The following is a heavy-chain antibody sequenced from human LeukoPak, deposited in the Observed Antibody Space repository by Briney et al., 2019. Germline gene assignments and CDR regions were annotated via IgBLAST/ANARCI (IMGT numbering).Heavy chain of an antibody. V-gene: IGHV4-4*02. CDR1: GGSISSNNW. D-gene: IGHD5-18*01. J-gene: IGHJ4*02. CDR2: INHSGST. Sequence: PSGTLSLTCAVSGGSISSNNWWSWVRQPPGKGLEWIGEINHSGSTNYNPSLKSRVTISVDTSKNQFSLKLSSVTAADTAVYYCAREGPWHGYSYGTATTFDYWGQGTLVTVSS. CDR3: AREGPWHGYSYGTATTFDY.